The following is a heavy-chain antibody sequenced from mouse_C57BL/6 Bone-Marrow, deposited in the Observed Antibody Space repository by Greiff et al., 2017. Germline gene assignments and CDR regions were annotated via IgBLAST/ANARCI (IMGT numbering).Heavy chain of an antibody. D-gene: IGHD1-1*01. Sequence: QVQLQQPGAELVRPGSSVKLSCKASGYTFTSYWMHWVKQRPIQGLEWIGNIDPSDSETHYNQKFKDKATLTVDKSSSTAYMQLSSLTSEDSAVYYCAKTHYYGSIYGGYAMDYWGQGTSVTVSS. J-gene: IGHJ4*01. V-gene: IGHV1-52*01. CDR1: GYTFTSYW. CDR3: AKTHYYGSIYGGYAMDY. CDR2: IDPSDSET.